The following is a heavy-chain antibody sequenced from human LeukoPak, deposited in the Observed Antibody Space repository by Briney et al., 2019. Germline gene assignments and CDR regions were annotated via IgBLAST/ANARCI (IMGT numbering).Heavy chain of an antibody. J-gene: IGHJ4*02. D-gene: IGHD5-12*01. CDR2: IYSGGST. V-gene: IGHV3-53*01. Sequence: GGSLRLSCAASGFTVSSNYMSWVRQATGKGLEWVSVIYSGGSTYYADSVKGRFTISRDNSKNTLYLQMNSLRAEDTAVYYCARRYSGYGIDYWGQGTLVTVSS. CDR3: ARRYSGYGIDY. CDR1: GFTVSSNY.